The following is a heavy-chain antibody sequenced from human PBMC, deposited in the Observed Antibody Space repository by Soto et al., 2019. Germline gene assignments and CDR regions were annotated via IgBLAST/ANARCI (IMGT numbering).Heavy chain of an antibody. CDR3: ARDRGAAAGLDY. CDR2: ISYDGSNK. V-gene: IGHV3-30-3*01. CDR1: GFTFSSYA. Sequence: QVQLVESGGGVVQPGRSLRLSCAASGFTFSSYAMHWVRQAPGKGLEWVAVISYDGSNKYYADSVKGRFTISRDNSKNTLYLQMNSLRAEDTAVYYCARDRGAAAGLDYWGQGTLVTVSS. D-gene: IGHD6-13*01. J-gene: IGHJ4*02.